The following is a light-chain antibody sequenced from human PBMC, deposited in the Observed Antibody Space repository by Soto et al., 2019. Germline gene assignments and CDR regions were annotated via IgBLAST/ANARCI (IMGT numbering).Light chain of an antibody. Sequence: DIHMTQSPSSLSASVGHIFTITCRGSQSISTYLNWYQQKPGKAPKLLIYGAYYLQSGVPSRFSGSGSGTDFTLTISSLKTEDFANYYCQQSYMTFMYTFGQGTKVDIK. V-gene: IGKV1-39*01. J-gene: IGKJ2*01. CDR2: GAY. CDR3: QQSYMTFMYT. CDR1: QSISTY.